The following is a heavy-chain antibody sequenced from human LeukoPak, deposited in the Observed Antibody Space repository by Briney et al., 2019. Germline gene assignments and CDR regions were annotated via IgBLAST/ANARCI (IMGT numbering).Heavy chain of an antibody. CDR1: GYTFTSYY. J-gene: IGHJ4*02. Sequence: ASVKVSCKASGYTFTSYYMHWERQAPGQGLEWMGIINPSGGSTSYAQKFQGRVTMTRDMSTSTVYMELSSLRSEDTAVYYCARKAATTYYFDYWGQGTLVTVSS. D-gene: IGHD2-15*01. CDR2: INPSGGST. CDR3: ARKAATTYYFDY. V-gene: IGHV1-46*01.